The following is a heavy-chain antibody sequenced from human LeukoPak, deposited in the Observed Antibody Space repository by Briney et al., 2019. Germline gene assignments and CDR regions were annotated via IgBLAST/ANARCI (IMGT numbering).Heavy chain of an antibody. CDR2: ISWNSGSI. J-gene: IGHJ4*02. CDR1: GFTFDDYA. D-gene: IGHD6-6*01. V-gene: IGHV3-9*01. Sequence: PGGSLRLSCAASGFTFDDYAMHWVRQAPGEGLEWVSGISWNSGSIGYADSVKGRFTISRDNAKNSLYLQMNSLRAEDTALYYCAKDISPRPDYFDYWGQGTLVTVSS. CDR3: AKDISPRPDYFDY.